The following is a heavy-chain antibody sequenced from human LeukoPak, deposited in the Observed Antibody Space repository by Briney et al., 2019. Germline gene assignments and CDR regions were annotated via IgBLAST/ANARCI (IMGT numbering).Heavy chain of an antibody. V-gene: IGHV3-21*04. CDR1: GFTSSSYS. Sequence: GGSLRLSSAASGFTSSSYSMNWVRQAPGKGLERVSSISSSSSYIYYADSVKGRFTISRDSSKKTLYLQMNSLRAEDAAVYYCAKAPVTACSGAYCYPFDYWGQGTLVTVSS. CDR3: AKAPVTACSGAYCYPFDY. D-gene: IGHD2-15*01. J-gene: IGHJ4*02. CDR2: ISSSSSYI.